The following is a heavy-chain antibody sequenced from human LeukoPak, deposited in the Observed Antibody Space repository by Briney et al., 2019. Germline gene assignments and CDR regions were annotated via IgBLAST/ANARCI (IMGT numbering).Heavy chain of an antibody. J-gene: IGHJ5*02. V-gene: IGHV3-15*01. CDR2: IRSNSDGGTI. Sequence: GGSLRLSCAASGFTFSSYAMSWVRQAPGKGLEWVGRIRSNSDGGTIDYAAPVKGRFTLSRDDSKDTLYLQMNSLQTEDTAVYYCATDFYDSTWGQGTLVTVSS. CDR3: ATDFYDST. D-gene: IGHD3-22*01. CDR1: GFTFSSYA.